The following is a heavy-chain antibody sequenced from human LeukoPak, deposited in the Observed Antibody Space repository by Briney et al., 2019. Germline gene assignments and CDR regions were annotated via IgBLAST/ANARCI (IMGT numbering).Heavy chain of an antibody. D-gene: IGHD1-14*01. V-gene: IGHV3-21*01. CDR1: GFTFSSYS. CDR3: ARGFPEGPFDY. Sequence: GGSLRLSCAASGFTFSSYSMNWVRQAPGKGLECVSSISSSSSYIYYADSVKGRFTISRDNAKNSLYLQMNSLRAEDTAVYYCARGFPEGPFDYWGQGTLVTVSS. CDR2: ISSSSSYI. J-gene: IGHJ4*02.